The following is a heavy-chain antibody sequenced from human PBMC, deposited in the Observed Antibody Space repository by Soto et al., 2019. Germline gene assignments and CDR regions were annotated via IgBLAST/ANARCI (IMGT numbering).Heavy chain of an antibody. CDR2: IYYSGST. Sequence: SETLSLTCTVSGGSISSGGYYWSWIRQHPGKGLEWIGYIYYSGSTYYNPSLKSRVTISVDTSKNQFSLKLSSVTAADAAVYYCARDGPYGDYVNYFDYWGQGTLVTVSS. CDR1: GGSISSGGYY. D-gene: IGHD4-17*01. CDR3: ARDGPYGDYVNYFDY. J-gene: IGHJ4*02. V-gene: IGHV4-31*03.